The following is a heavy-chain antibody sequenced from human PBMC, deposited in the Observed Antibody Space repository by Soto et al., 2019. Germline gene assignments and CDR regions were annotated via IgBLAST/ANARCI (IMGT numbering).Heavy chain of an antibody. CDR2: INHSGST. J-gene: IGHJ5*02. D-gene: IGHD6-13*01. V-gene: IGHV4-34*01. CDR3: ARGRGPRGKQQLTIFPKANWFDP. Sequence: SETLSLTCAVYGGSFSGYYWSWIRQPPGKGLEWIGEINHSGSTNYNPSLKSRVTISVDTSKNQFSLKLSSVTAADTAVYYCARGRGPRGKQQLTIFPKANWFDPWGQGTLVTVSS. CDR1: GGSFSGYY.